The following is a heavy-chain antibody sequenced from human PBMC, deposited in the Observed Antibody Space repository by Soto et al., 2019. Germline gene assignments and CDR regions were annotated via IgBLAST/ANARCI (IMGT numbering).Heavy chain of an antibody. V-gene: IGHV1-46*01. CDR2: INPSGGST. CDR1: GYTFTSYY. Sequence: ASVKVSCKASGYTFTSYYMHWVRQAPGQGLEWMGIINPSGGSTSYAQKFQGRVTMTRDTSTSTVYMELSSLRSEDTAVYYCARDLLTHCSGGSCYSYGMDVWGQGTTVTVSS. CDR3: ARDLLTHCSGGSCYSYGMDV. D-gene: IGHD2-15*01. J-gene: IGHJ6*02.